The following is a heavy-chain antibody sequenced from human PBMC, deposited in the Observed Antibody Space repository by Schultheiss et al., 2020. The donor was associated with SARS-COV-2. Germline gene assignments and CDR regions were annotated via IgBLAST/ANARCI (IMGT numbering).Heavy chain of an antibody. CDR1: GYTFTSYY. J-gene: IGHJ4*02. CDR2: MNPNSGNT. D-gene: IGHD2-21*01. V-gene: IGHV1-8*02. CDR3: ATGGHCGGDCLDY. Sequence: ASVKVSCKASGYTFTSYYMHWVRQAPGQGLEWMGWMNPNSGNTGYAQKFQGRVTMTRNTSISTAYMELSSLRSEDTAVYYCATGGHCGGDCLDYWGQGTLVTVSS.